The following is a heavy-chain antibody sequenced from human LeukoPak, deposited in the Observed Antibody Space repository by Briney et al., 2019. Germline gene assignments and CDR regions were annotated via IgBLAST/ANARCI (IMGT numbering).Heavy chain of an antibody. CDR2: IYHSGST. CDR3: ARSGHSSGYFHY. CDR1: GYSISSGYY. J-gene: IGHJ4*02. V-gene: IGHV4-38-2*02. D-gene: IGHD3-22*01. Sequence: SETLSLTCTVSGYSISSGYYWGWIRQPPGKGLEWIGSIYHSGSTYYDPSLKSRVTISVDTSKNQFSLKLSSVTAADTAVYYCARSGHSSGYFHYWGQGTLVTVSS.